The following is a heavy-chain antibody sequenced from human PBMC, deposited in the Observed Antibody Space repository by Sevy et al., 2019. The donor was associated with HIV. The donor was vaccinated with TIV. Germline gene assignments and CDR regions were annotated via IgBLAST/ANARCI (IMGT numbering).Heavy chain of an antibody. D-gene: IGHD3-10*01. Sequence: GGSLRLSCAASGFTFSSYNMNWVRQAPGKGLEWVSSISASSGYIYYADSVKGRFTISRDNAKNSLYLQMNSLRAEDTAVYYCARDPRGGYYYYLDVCGQGTTVTVSS. V-gene: IGHV3-21*01. CDR1: GFTFSSYN. J-gene: IGHJ6*02. CDR3: ARDPRGGYYYYLDV. CDR2: ISASSGYI.